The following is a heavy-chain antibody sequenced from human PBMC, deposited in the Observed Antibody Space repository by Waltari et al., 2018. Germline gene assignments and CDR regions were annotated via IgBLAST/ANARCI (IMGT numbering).Heavy chain of an antibody. CDR3: ASSLIVGATDY. J-gene: IGHJ4*02. Sequence: QVQLQESGPGLVKPSETLSLTCTVSGYSISSGYYWGWIRQPPGKGLEWIGSIYHSGSTYYNPSLKSRVTISLDTSKNQFSLKLSSVTAADTAVYYCASSLIVGATDYWGQGTLVTVSS. V-gene: IGHV4-38-2*02. CDR1: GYSISSGYY. CDR2: IYHSGST. D-gene: IGHD1-26*01.